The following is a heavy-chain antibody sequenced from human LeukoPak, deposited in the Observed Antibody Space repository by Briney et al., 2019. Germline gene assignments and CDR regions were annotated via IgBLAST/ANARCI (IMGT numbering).Heavy chain of an antibody. CDR3: ARVGTYYDFWSGYYERGFDY. CDR1: GFTFSSYS. D-gene: IGHD3-3*01. Sequence: PGGSLRLPCAASGFTFSSYSMNWVRQAPGKGLEWVSYISSSSSTIYYADSVKGRFTISRDNAKNSLYLQMNSLRAEDTAVYYCARVGTYYDFWSGYYERGFDYWGQGTLVTDSS. CDR2: ISSSSSTI. V-gene: IGHV3-48*01. J-gene: IGHJ4*02.